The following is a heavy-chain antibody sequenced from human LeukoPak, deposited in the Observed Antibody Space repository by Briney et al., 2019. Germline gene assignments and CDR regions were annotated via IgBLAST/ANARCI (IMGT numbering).Heavy chain of an antibody. V-gene: IGHV1-18*01. CDR2: ISAYNGNT. J-gene: IGHJ4*02. D-gene: IGHD3-22*01. Sequence: ASVKVSCKASGYTFTSYGISWVRQAPGQGLEWMGWISAYNGNTNYAQKLQGRVTMTTDTSTSTAYMELKSLRSDDTAVYYCARVLAYYYDSSGYYPCFDYWGQGTLVTVSS. CDR3: ARVLAYYYDSSGYYPCFDY. CDR1: GYTFTSYG.